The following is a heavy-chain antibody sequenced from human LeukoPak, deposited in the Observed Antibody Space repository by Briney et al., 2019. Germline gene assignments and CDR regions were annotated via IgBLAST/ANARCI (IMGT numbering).Heavy chain of an antibody. CDR3: ATYYGGNSGTDAFDI. J-gene: IGHJ3*02. CDR1: GGSVSSGSYY. V-gene: IGHV4-61*01. D-gene: IGHD4-23*01. CDR2: IYYSGST. Sequence: SETLSLTCTVSGGSVSSGSYYWSWIRQPPGKGLEWIGYIYYSGSTYYNPSLKSRVTISVDTSKNQFSLKLSSVTAADTAVYYCATYYGGNSGTDAFDIWGQGTMVTVSS.